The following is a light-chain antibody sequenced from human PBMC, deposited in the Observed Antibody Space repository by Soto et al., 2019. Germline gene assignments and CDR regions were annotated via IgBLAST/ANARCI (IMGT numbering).Light chain of an antibody. CDR1: SSDVDGYGY. J-gene: IGLJ2*01. CDR2: DVS. V-gene: IGLV2-14*03. CDR3: SSYSKTSPVI. Sequence: QSVLTQPASMSGSPGQSITISCTGTSSDVDGYGYVSWYQQHPGKPPKLMIYDVSDRPSGVSNRFSGSKSGNTASLTISGLQAEDDADYYCSSYSKTSPVIFGGGTKLTVL.